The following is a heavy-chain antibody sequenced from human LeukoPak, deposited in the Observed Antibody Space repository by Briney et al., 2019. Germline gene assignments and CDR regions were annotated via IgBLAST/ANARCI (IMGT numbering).Heavy chain of an antibody. J-gene: IGHJ4*02. CDR3: AKAAGSGYYADY. CDR1: GFTLSSYG. Sequence: GGSLRLSCAASGFTLSSYGMHWVRQAPGKGLEWVAVISYDGSNKYYADSVKGRFTISRDNSKNTLYLQMNSLRAEDTAVYYCAKAAGSGYYADYWGQGTLVTVPS. CDR2: ISYDGSNK. D-gene: IGHD3-22*01. V-gene: IGHV3-30*18.